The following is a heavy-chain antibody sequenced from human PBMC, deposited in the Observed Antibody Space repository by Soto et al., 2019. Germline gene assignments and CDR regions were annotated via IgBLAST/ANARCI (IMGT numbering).Heavy chain of an antibody. D-gene: IGHD3-22*01. CDR1: GGTFSSYA. Sequence: GASVKVSCKASGGTFSSYAISWVRQAPGQGLEWMGGIIPIFGTANYAQKFQGRVTITADESTSTAYMELSSLRSEDTAVYYCARVYHREFYDSSGYYDYWGQGTLVNVSS. CDR3: ARVYHREFYDSSGYYDY. CDR2: IIPIFGTA. V-gene: IGHV1-69*13. J-gene: IGHJ4*02.